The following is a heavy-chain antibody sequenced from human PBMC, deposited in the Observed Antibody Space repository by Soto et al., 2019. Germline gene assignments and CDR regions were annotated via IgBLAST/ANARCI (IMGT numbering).Heavy chain of an antibody. V-gene: IGHV3-23*01. CDR3: AKPNTRYPLGYCSGGSCPYYFDY. D-gene: IGHD2-15*01. J-gene: IGHJ4*02. Sequence: PGGSLRLSCAASGFTFSSYAMSWVRQAPGKGLEGVSVISGSGGSTYYTDSVKGRFTISRDNSKNTLYLQMNSLRAEDTAVYYCAKPNTRYPLGYCSGGSCPYYFDYWGQGTLVTVSS. CDR2: ISGSGGST. CDR1: GFTFSSYA.